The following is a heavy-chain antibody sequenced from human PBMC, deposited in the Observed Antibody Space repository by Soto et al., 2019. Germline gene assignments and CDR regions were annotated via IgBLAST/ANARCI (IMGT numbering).Heavy chain of an antibody. CDR3: GREPLAHCYFDL. Sequence: SETLSLTCTVSGGSVSNHYWSWIRQPAGKGLEWLGRLYNDERTNYNPSLKSRVTMSMDTSKNQFSLELTSVTAADSAVYFCGREPLAHCYFDLWGQGTLVTVSS. V-gene: IGHV4-4*07. J-gene: IGHJ4*02. CDR1: GGSVSNHY. CDR2: LYNDERT.